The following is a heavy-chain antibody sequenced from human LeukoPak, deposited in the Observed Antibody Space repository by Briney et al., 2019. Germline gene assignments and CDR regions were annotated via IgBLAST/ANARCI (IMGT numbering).Heavy chain of an antibody. V-gene: IGHV3-21*01. D-gene: IGHD2-2*01. CDR1: GFTFSSYS. CDR2: ISSSSSYI. J-gene: IGHJ4*02. Sequence: GGSLRLSCAASGFTFSSYSMNWVRQAPGKGLEWVSSISSSSSYIYYADSLKGRSTISRDNAKNSLYLQMNSLRAEDTAIYYCARETFCTSTTCPIGDHFDYWGQGTLVTVSS. CDR3: ARETFCTSTTCPIGDHFDY.